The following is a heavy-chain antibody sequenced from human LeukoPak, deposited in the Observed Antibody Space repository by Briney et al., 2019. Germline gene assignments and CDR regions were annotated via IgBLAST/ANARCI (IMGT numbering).Heavy chain of an antibody. J-gene: IGHJ6*03. CDR1: GFDFSGSG. CDR2: IWYNGYNK. D-gene: IGHD2-21*01. V-gene: IGHV3-33*01. Sequence: PGRSLRLSCVASGFDFSGSGMHWVRQAPGKGREGVALIWYNGYNKYHADSVKGRFTIYRDNSRNTVYLQMNSLRAEDTAVYYCAGGVAEATYDYYYYMAVWGKGTTVTVSS. CDR3: AGGVAEATYDYYYYMAV.